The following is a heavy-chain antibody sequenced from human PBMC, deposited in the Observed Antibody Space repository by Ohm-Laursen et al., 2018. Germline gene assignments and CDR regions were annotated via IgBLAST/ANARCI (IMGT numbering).Heavy chain of an antibody. CDR3: ARYIPSMDYYYGMDV. J-gene: IGHJ6*02. CDR2: IYTSETT. V-gene: IGHV4-4*07. Sequence: GTLSLTCTVSGGSISSYYWSWIRQPAGKELEWIGRIYTSETTNYNPSLKSRVTMSVDTSKNQFSLKLSSVTAADTAVYYCARYIPSMDYYYGMDVWGQGTTVTVSS. CDR1: GGSISSYY. D-gene: IGHD2-2*02.